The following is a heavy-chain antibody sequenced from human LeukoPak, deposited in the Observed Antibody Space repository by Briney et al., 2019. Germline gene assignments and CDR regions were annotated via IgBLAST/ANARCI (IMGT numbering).Heavy chain of an antibody. CDR2: ISGTGGKT. CDR3: ARRSCNSDSCPLGY. D-gene: IGHD2/OR15-2a*01. V-gene: IGHV3-23*01. Sequence: PGGSLRLSCAASGFTFSTYTINWVRQAPGKGLEWGSVISGTGGKTYYADSVKGRFSVSRDNSKNTLYLQLNSLRAEDTAVYYCARRSCNSDSCPLGYWGQGTLVIVSS. CDR1: GFTFSTYT. J-gene: IGHJ4*02.